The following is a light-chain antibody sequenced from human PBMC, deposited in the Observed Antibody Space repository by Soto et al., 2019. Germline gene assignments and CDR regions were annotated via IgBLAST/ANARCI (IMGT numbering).Light chain of an antibody. V-gene: IGKV3-20*01. Sequence: EIVLTQSPGTLSLSPGERATLSCRASQSVSSNYLAWYQQKPGQAPRVLIYVASSRATGIPDRFSGSGSGTDFTLTISRLEPEDFAGDYCQQYGSSPITFGQGTRLEIK. CDR1: QSVSSNY. J-gene: IGKJ5*01. CDR3: QQYGSSPIT. CDR2: VAS.